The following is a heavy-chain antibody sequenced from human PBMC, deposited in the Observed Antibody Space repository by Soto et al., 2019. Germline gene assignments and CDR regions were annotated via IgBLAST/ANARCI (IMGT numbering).Heavy chain of an antibody. CDR3: TTDYYDYVWGSTR. V-gene: IGHV3-15*07. Sequence: GSLRLSCAASGFTFSNAWMNWVRQAPGKGLEWVGRIKSKTDGGTTDYAAPVKGRFTISRDDSKNTLYLQMNSLKTEDTAVYYCTTDYYDYVWGSTRWGQGTLVTVSS. CDR1: GFTFSNAW. D-gene: IGHD3-16*01. J-gene: IGHJ4*02. CDR2: IKSKTDGGTT.